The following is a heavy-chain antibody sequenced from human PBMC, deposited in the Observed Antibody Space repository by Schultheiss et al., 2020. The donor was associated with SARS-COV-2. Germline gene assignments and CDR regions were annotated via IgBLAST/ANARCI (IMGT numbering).Heavy chain of an antibody. CDR3: ARVCDSSGPRNAFDI. V-gene: IGHV3-23*01. CDR1: GFTFSSYA. J-gene: IGHJ3*02. CDR2: ISGSGGST. D-gene: IGHD3-22*01. Sequence: GESLKISCAASGFTFSSYAMSWVRQAPGKGLEWVSAISGSGGSTYYADSVKGQFTISRDNSKNTLYLQMNSLRAEDTAVYYCARVCDSSGPRNAFDIWGQGTMVTVSS.